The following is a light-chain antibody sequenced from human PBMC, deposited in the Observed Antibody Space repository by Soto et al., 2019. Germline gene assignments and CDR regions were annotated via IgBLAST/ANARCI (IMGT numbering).Light chain of an antibody. Sequence: QSALTQPPSASGSPGQSVTISCTGSSSNIGANYDVHWYQQLPGTAPKLIIYGNSNRPSGVPDRFSGSRSGTSASLAITGLQAEDAADYYCQSYDNRLSGSVVFGGGTKLTVL. V-gene: IGLV1-40*01. CDR1: SSNIGANYD. CDR3: QSYDNRLSGSVV. CDR2: GNS. J-gene: IGLJ2*01.